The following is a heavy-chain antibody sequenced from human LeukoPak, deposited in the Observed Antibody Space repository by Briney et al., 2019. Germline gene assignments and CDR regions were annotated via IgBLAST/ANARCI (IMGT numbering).Heavy chain of an antibody. J-gene: IGHJ6*02. CDR3: ARVGGSWSKMDYYYGMDV. CDR1: GGSISSYY. CDR2: IYTSGST. D-gene: IGHD6-13*01. Sequence: PSETLSLTCTVSGGSISSYYWSWIRQPAGKGLEWIGRIYTSGSTNYNPSLKSRVTMSVDTSKNQFSLELSSVTAADTAVYYCARVGGSWSKMDYYYGMDVWGQGTTVTVSS. V-gene: IGHV4-4*07.